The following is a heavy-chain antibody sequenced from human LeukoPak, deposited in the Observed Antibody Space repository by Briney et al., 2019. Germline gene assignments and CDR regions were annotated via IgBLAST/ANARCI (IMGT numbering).Heavy chain of an antibody. Sequence: GGSLRLSCAASGFTFNSYPMHWVRQAPGKGLEWVAYIRYDGSNKNYADSVKGRFTISRDNSKNTLYLQMNSLRAEDTAVYYCAKDGADIVVVPAAMVYYYMDVWGKGTTVTISS. CDR1: GFTFNSYP. CDR2: IRYDGSNK. V-gene: IGHV3-30*02. CDR3: AKDGADIVVVPAAMVYYYMDV. J-gene: IGHJ6*03. D-gene: IGHD2-2*01.